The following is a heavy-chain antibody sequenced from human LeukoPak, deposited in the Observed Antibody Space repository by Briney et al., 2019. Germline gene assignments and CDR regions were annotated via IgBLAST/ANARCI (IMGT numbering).Heavy chain of an antibody. CDR2: IYHSGST. J-gene: IGHJ4*02. CDR3: ARHELASYLDY. V-gene: IGHV4-38-2*01. Sequence: WETLSLTCAVSGYSISSGYYWGWIRQPPGKGLEWIGSIYHSGSTYYNPSLKSRVTISVDTSKNQFSLKLSSVTAADTAVYYCARHELASYLDYWGQGTLVTVSS. D-gene: IGHD1-26*01. CDR1: GYSISSGYY.